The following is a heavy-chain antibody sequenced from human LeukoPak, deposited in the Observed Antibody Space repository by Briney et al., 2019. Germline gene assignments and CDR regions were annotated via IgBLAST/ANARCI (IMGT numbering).Heavy chain of an antibody. D-gene: IGHD3-22*01. J-gene: IGHJ4*02. CDR2: ISSSSSTI. V-gene: IGHV3-48*04. CDR1: GFTFSSYS. CDR3: ARVWSSGYTKDY. Sequence: PGGSLRLSCAASGFTFSSYSIDWVRQAPGKGLEWLSYISSSSSTIYYADSVKGRFTISRDNAKNSVYLQMNSLRAEDTAVYYCARVWSSGYTKDYWGQGTLVTDSS.